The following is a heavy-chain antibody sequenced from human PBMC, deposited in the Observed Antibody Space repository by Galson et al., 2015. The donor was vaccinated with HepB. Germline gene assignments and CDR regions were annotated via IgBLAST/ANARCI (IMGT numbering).Heavy chain of an antibody. CDR1: GFTFSSYA. Sequence: SLRLSCAASGFTFSSYAMHRVRQAPGKGLEYVSAISSNGGSTYYADSVEGRFTISRDNSKNTLYLQMSSLRAEDTAVYYCVKESWNLAAAGTFDYWGQGTLVTVSS. D-gene: IGHD6-13*01. V-gene: IGHV3-64D*06. CDR3: VKESWNLAAAGTFDY. J-gene: IGHJ4*02. CDR2: ISSNGGST.